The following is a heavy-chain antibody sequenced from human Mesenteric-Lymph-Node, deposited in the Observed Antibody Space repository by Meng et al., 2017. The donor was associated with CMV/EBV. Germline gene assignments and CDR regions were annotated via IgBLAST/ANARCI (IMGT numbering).Heavy chain of an antibody. Sequence: SETLSLTCTVSGVSISSSSYYWGWIRQPPGKGLEWIGSIYYSGSTYYNPSLKSRVTISVDTSKNQFSLKLNSVTAADTAVYYCARTLFCNTTSCYVGLNYWGQGTLVTVSS. V-gene: IGHV4-39*07. CDR2: IYYSGST. CDR3: ARTLFCNTTSCYVGLNY. D-gene: IGHD2-2*01. CDR1: GVSISSSSYY. J-gene: IGHJ4*02.